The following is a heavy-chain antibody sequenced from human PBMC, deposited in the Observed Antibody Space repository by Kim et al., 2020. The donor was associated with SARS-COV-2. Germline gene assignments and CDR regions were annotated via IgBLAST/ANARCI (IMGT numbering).Heavy chain of an antibody. D-gene: IGHD6-13*01. CDR3: TRTPGGGSSWYFDY. CDR1: GFTFGDYA. V-gene: IGHV3-49*03. Sequence: GGSLRLSCTASGFTFGDYAMSWFRQAPGKGLEWVGFIRSKVYGGTTEYAASVKGRFTISRDDSKSIAFLQMNSLKTEDTAVYYCTRTPGGGSSWYFDYSGQGGLVTVST. J-gene: IGHJ4*02. CDR2: IRSKVYGGTT.